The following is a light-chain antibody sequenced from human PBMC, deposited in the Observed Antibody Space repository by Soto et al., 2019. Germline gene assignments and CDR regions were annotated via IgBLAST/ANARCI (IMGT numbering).Light chain of an antibody. CDR2: RTS. V-gene: IGLV1-47*01. J-gene: IGLJ2*01. Sequence: QLVLTQPPSASGTPGQRVTISCSGSGSNVESNFVSWYQQLPGTAPKLLIYRTSQRPSGVPDRFSGSKSATSASLVISGLRSEDEGDYYCASWDDSPSAHVVFGGGTKLTVL. CDR3: ASWDDSPSAHVV. CDR1: GSNVESNF.